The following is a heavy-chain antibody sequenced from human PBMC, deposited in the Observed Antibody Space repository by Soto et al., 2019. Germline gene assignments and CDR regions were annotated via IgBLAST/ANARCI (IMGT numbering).Heavy chain of an antibody. V-gene: IGHV3-21*01. J-gene: IGHJ4*02. CDR1: GFTFSSCS. D-gene: IGHD3-9*01. CDR3: ATDSTDYNILTV. Sequence: EVPLVESGGGLVKPGGSLRLSCAASGFTFSSCSMNWVRQAPGKGLEWVSSISSSSSSIYSADSVKGRFTISRDNAKNSLYLQMNSLRAEDTAVYYCATDSTDYNILTVWGQGTLVTVSS. CDR2: ISSSSSSI.